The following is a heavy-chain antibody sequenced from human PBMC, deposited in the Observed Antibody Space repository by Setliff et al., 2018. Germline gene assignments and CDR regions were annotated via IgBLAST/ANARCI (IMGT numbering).Heavy chain of an antibody. CDR2: ISGSGGST. CDR1: GFNLSSYW. V-gene: IGHV3-21*01. Sequence: GESLKISCAASGFNLSSYWMTWVRQAPGKGLEWVSGISGSGGSTYYADSVKGRFTISRDNAKNSLYLQMNSLRAEDTAVYYCARDPSYYGSGSYYNRYNWFDPWGQGTLVTVSS. D-gene: IGHD3-10*01. J-gene: IGHJ5*02. CDR3: ARDPSYYGSGSYYNRYNWFDP.